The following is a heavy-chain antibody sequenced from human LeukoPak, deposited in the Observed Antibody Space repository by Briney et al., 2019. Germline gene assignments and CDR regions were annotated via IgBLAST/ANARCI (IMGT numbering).Heavy chain of an antibody. J-gene: IGHJ4*02. Sequence: SQTLSLTCAISGDSVSSNSAAWTWIRQSPSRGLEWLGRTYYRSKWYNEYAVSVKSRITINPDTSKNHFSLQLNSVTPEDTAVYYCARGFLKLYFDYWGQGTLVTVSS. CDR1: GDSVSSNSAA. CDR3: ARGFLKLYFDY. D-gene: IGHD1-7*01. CDR2: TYYRSKWYN. V-gene: IGHV6-1*01.